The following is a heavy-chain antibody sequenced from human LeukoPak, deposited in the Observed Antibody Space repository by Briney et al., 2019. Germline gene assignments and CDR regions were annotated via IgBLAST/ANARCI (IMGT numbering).Heavy chain of an antibody. CDR2: ISSRGDDT. V-gene: IGHV3-23*01. J-gene: IGHJ4*02. D-gene: IGHD4-23*01. CDR1: GFTFSTLA. CDR3: ARDARDGYGGNPFDY. Sequence: GGSLRLSCTASGFTFSTLAMSWVRQAPGKGLEWVSSISSRGDDTSYADSVKGRFTISRDNSKNTLYLQMNSLRAEDTAVYYCARDARDGYGGNPFDYWGQGTLVTVSS.